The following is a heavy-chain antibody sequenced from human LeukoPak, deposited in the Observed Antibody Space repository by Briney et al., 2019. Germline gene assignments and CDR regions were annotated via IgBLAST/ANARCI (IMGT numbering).Heavy chain of an antibody. V-gene: IGHV1-2*02. CDR2: INPNSGGT. D-gene: IGHD2-8*02. J-gene: IGHJ4*02. CDR3: ARGGLVVRLYTEIDY. CDR1: GYTFSGYY. Sequence: ASVKVSCTASGYTFSGYYIHWVRQAPGQGLEWMGWINPNSGGTNYAQKFQGRVTMTRDTSISTAYMELSRLRSDDTAVYYCARGGLVVRLYTEIDYWGQGTLVTVSS.